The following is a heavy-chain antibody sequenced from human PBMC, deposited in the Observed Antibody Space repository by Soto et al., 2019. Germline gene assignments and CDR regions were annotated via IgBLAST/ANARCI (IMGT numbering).Heavy chain of an antibody. CDR3: ARVHGMDV. Sequence: QVQLVESGGGVVQPGRSLRLSCAASGFAFSSYVMHWVRQAPGKGLEWVAVISYDGTNKYYADSVRGRFTISGDNSSNPVYLQMNSLRAEDAAVYSCARVHGMDVWGQGTTVTVSS. V-gene: IGHV3-30-3*01. CDR1: GFAFSSYV. J-gene: IGHJ6*02. CDR2: ISYDGTNK.